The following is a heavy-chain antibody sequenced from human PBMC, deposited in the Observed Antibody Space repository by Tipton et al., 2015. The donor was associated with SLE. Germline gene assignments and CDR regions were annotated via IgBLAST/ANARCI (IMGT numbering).Heavy chain of an antibody. V-gene: IGHV4-34*01. J-gene: IGHJ6*03. D-gene: IGHD3-3*01. CDR3: ARAKGVDFWSGYGDYYYYYMDI. Sequence: TLSLTCAVYGGSFSGYYWSWIRQPPGKGLEWIGEINHSGSTNYNPSLKSRVTISVDTSKNQFSLKLSSVTAAGTAVYYCARAKGVDFWSGYGDYYYYYMDIWGKGTTVTVSS. CDR1: GGSFSGYY. CDR2: INHSGST.